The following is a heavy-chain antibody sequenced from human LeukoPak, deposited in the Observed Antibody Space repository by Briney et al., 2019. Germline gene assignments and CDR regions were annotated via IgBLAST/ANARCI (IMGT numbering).Heavy chain of an antibody. Sequence: GGSLRLSCGASGFTFSSYWMSWVRQAPGKGLEWVANIKADGSENHYVGSVKGRFTISRDNAKNSLYLQMNSLRAEDTAVYYCARADSYSYGYFYYYYYMDVWGKGTTVTVSS. CDR2: IKADGSEN. D-gene: IGHD5-18*01. CDR3: ARADSYSYGYFYYYYYMDV. V-gene: IGHV3-7*01. J-gene: IGHJ6*03. CDR1: GFTFSSYW.